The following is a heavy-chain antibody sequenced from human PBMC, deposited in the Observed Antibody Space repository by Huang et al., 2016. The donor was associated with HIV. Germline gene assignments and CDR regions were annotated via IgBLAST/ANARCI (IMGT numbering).Heavy chain of an antibody. CDR1: GFTFTYAW. CDR3: TTDPTLRLGELYNWFDP. J-gene: IGHJ5*02. CDR2: IKSKTEDGTT. Sequence: EVQLVESGGGLVRPGGSLRLSCAASGFTFTYAWMRWVRQAPGKGLEWVGRIKSKTEDGTTDYATPGKGRFTISRDDSKNTLYLQMTSLRTEDTAVYFCTTDPTLRLGELYNWFDPWGQGTLVTVSS. V-gene: IGHV3-15*01. D-gene: IGHD3-16*01.